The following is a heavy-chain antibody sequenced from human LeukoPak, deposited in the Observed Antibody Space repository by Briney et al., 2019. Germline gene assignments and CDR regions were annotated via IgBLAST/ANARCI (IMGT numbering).Heavy chain of an antibody. CDR2: ITNDGSST. CDR3: ATPLGGYSYGFDY. D-gene: IGHD5-18*01. V-gene: IGHV3-74*01. CDR1: GLTFSSHW. Sequence: GGSLRLSCAASGLTFSSHWTHWVRQAPGKGLVWVSRITNDGSSTTYADSVKGRFTISRDNSKNTLYLQMNSLRAEDTAVYYCATPLGGYSYGFDYWGQGTLVTVSS. J-gene: IGHJ4*02.